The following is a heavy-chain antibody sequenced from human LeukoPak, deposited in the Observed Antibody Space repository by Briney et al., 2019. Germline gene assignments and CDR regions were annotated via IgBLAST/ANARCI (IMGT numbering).Heavy chain of an antibody. D-gene: IGHD3-3*01. Sequence: ASVKVSCKASGYTFTSYAMHWVRQAPGQRLEWMGWINAGNGNTKYSQKFQGRVTITADESTSTAYMELSSLRSEDTAVYYCARNSDLWSGYYSAWGQGTLVTVSS. CDR1: GYTFTSYA. CDR3: ARNSDLWSGYYSA. CDR2: INAGNGNT. J-gene: IGHJ5*02. V-gene: IGHV1-3*01.